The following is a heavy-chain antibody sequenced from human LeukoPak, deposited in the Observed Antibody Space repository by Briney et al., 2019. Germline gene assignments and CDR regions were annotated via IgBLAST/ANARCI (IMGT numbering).Heavy chain of an antibody. Sequence: SETLSLTCGVSGGSLSFYYWSWIRQSPGKGLEWIAEISQNGDSNYNMSLKSRVTISLDKSKNQVSLKLNLVTAADTAVYYCARASYYYDSSGYYPLDYWGQGTLVTVSS. D-gene: IGHD3-22*01. CDR3: ARASYYYDSSGYYPLDY. CDR2: ISQNGDS. V-gene: IGHV4-34*01. CDR1: GGSLSFYY. J-gene: IGHJ4*02.